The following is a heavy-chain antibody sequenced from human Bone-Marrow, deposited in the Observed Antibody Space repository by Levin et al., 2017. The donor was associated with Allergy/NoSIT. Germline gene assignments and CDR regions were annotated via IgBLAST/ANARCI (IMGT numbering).Heavy chain of an antibody. V-gene: IGHV3-48*04. J-gene: IGHJ6*02. Sequence: GESLKISCAASGFSFTTYSMNWVRQAPGKGLEWLSYISSSSTTKQYADSVKGRFTISRDNAKNSLYLQMNSLRAEDTAVYYCARDSSGWYTLSYYYGMDVWGQGTTVTVSS. CDR3: ARDSSGWYTLSYYYGMDV. CDR2: ISSSSTTK. CDR1: GFSFTTYS. D-gene: IGHD6-19*01.